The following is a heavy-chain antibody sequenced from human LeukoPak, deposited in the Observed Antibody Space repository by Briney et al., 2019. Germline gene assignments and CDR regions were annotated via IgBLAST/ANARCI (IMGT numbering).Heavy chain of an antibody. CDR3: APQLGRLTDY. CDR2: INPNSGGT. J-gene: IGHJ4*02. CDR1: GYTFTAYN. V-gene: IGHV1-2*02. D-gene: IGHD7-27*01. Sequence: ASVKVSCKASGYTFTAYNMDWVRQAPGQGLEWMGWINPNSGGTNYAQEFQGRVTMTRDTTVSTAYMELSRLRSDDTAVYYCAPQLGRLTDYWGQGTLVTVSS.